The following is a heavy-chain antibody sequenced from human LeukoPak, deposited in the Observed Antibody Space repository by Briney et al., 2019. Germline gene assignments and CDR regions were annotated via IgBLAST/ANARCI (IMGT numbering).Heavy chain of an antibody. CDR1: GGSISSYY. CDR2: IYYSGST. V-gene: IGHV4-59*08. J-gene: IGHJ6*02. Sequence: SEPLSLTCTVSGGSISSYYWSWIRQPPGKGLEWIGYIYYSGSTNYNPSLKSRVTISVDTSKNQFSLKLSSVTAADTAVYYCASAKVVPAADSGYYYYGMDVWGQGTTVTVSS. D-gene: IGHD2-2*01. CDR3: ASAKVVPAADSGYYYYGMDV.